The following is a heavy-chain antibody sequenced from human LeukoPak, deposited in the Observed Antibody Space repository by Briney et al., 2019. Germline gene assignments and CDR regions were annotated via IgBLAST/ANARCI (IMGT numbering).Heavy chain of an antibody. CDR2: STHSGST. CDR3: ARGRTGAAALDF. Sequence: SETLSLTCAVYGGSFSGHYWTWIRQSPGKGLEWIGESTHSGSTNYNPSLKSRLNISVDTFKNQFSLKLPSVSAADTAVYHCARGRTGAAALDFWGPGTLVTVSS. CDR1: GGSFSGHY. V-gene: IGHV4-34*01. D-gene: IGHD6-25*01. J-gene: IGHJ4*02.